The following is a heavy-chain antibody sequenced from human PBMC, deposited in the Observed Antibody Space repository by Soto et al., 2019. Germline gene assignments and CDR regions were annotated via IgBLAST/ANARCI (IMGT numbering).Heavy chain of an antibody. V-gene: IGHV1-2*04. J-gene: IGHJ5*02. Sequence: QVQLVQSGAEVKKPGASVKVSCKASGYTFTGYYMHWVRQAPGQGLEWMGWINPNSGGTNYAQKFQGWVTMTRDTXXXXXXXXXXXXXXXXXXXXXXXXXXXXXXXNWFDPWGQGTLVTVSS. CDR1: GYTFTGYY. CDR3: XXXXXXXXXNWFDP. CDR2: INPNSGGT.